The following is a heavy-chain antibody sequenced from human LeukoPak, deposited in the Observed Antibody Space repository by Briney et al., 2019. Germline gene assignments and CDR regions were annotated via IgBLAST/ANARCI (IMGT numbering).Heavy chain of an antibody. J-gene: IGHJ3*02. CDR1: GYSFTSYW. CDR2: IYPGDSDT. Sequence: GESLKISCKGSGYSFTSYWIGWVRQMPGKGLEWMGIIYPGDSDTSYSPSFQGQVTISADKSISTAYLQWSSLKASDTAMYYCALPDDYGGNLNAFDIWGQGTMVTVSS. D-gene: IGHD4-23*01. CDR3: ALPDDYGGNLNAFDI. V-gene: IGHV5-51*01.